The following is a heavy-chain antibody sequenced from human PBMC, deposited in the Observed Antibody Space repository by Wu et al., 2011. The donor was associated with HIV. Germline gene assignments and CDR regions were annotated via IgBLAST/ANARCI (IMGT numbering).Heavy chain of an antibody. J-gene: IGHJ4*02. D-gene: IGHD2-15*01. Sequence: QVQLVQSGAEVRKPGASVKVSCKASGYMFTGFYIHWVRQAPGQGLEWMGWITPNSGGTNYAQKFQGRVTMTRDTSISTAYMELSRLRSDDTAVYYCARSFGVAVVAASRSFYFDYWGQGTLVTVSS. CDR3: ARSFGVAVVAASRSFYFDY. CDR2: ITPNSGGT. CDR1: GYMFTGFY. V-gene: IGHV1-2*02.